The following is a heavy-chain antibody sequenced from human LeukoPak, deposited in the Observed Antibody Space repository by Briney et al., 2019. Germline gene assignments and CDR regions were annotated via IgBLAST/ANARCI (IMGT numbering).Heavy chain of an antibody. J-gene: IGHJ4*02. V-gene: IGHV3-30-3*01. Sequence: PGGSLRLSCAASGFTFSTYPLHWVRQAPGKGLEWVALISHLGDNEYYADSVKGRFSISRDNSKSTLYLHMNSLRPEDTALYYCARGGTYSDILTGYSFFDYWGQGTLVTVSS. CDR3: ARGGTYSDILTGYSFFDY. D-gene: IGHD3-9*01. CDR1: GFTFSTYP. CDR2: ISHLGDNE.